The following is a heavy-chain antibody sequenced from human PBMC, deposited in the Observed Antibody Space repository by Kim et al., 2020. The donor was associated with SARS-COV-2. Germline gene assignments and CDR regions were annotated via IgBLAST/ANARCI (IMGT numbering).Heavy chain of an antibody. CDR1: GSSFTDYF. CDR3: ARTQAGYGLGSYIGF. V-gene: IGHV1-2*02. J-gene: IGHJ2*01. CDR2: ISPRNNCT. Sequence: ASVKVSCRASGSSFTDYFIHWVRQAPGQGLEWMGWISPRNNCTKYSEKFQGRVTLTWDRSVSAMELTSLRSDDTALYYCARTQAGYGLGSYIGFWG. D-gene: IGHD3-10*01.